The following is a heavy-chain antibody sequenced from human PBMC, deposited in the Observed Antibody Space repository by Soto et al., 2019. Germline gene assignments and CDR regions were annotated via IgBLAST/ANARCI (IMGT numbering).Heavy chain of an antibody. J-gene: IGHJ6*03. CDR2: ISGSGGST. D-gene: IGHD3-3*01. CDR1: GFTFSSYA. CDR3: AKDPAIFGVVYYYYYYMDV. Sequence: EVQLLESGGGLVQPGGSLRLSCAASGFTFSSYAMSWVRQAPGKGLEWVSAISGSGGSTYYADSVKGRFTISRDNSKNTMYLESDCVRAEDTAVYYWAKDPAIFGVVYYYYYYMDVWGNGTTVTVSS. V-gene: IGHV3-23*01.